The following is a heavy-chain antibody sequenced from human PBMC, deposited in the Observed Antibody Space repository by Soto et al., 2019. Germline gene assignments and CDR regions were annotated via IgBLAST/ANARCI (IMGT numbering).Heavy chain of an antibody. CDR1: GGTFSSYA. J-gene: IGHJ3*02. CDR2: IIPIFGTA. V-gene: IGHV1-69*13. CDR3: ARSSTTPGAFDI. D-gene: IGHD2-2*01. Sequence: SVKVSCKASGGTFSSYAISWVRQAPGQGLEWMGGIIPIFGTANYAQKFQGRVTVTADESTSTAYMELSSLRSEDTAVYYCARSSTTPGAFDIWGQGTMVTVSS.